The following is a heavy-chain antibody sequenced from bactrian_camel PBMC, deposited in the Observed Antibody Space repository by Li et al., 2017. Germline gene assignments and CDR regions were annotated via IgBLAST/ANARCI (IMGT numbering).Heavy chain of an antibody. Sequence: HVQLVESGGGSVQAGGSLSVSRTVSRRTYSTYCMGWFRQAPGKEREGVAAIDSRGGTAYADSAGRFTISKDNVKNTIHLQMDNLKAEDTAMYTCAAKWAGYGCMTASFNDDIASRGQGTQVTVS. CDR2: IDSRGGT. V-gene: IGHV3S57*01. CDR1: RRTYSTYC. J-gene: IGHJ4*01. CDR3: AAKWAGYGCMTASFNDDIAS. D-gene: IGHD3*01.